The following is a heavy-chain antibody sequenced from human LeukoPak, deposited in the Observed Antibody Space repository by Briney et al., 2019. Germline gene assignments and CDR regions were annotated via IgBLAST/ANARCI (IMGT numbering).Heavy chain of an antibody. J-gene: IGHJ4*02. CDR1: GFTFDDYG. D-gene: IGHD2/OR15-2a*01. Sequence: GGSLRLSCAASGFTFDDYGMSWVRQAPGKGLVWVSRIRSDGSDTRYAESVKGRFTISRDNAKNTLYLQMNSLRAEDTAVYYCARDWFHAIDYWGQGTLVTVSS. CDR2: IRSDGSDT. CDR3: ARDWFHAIDY. V-gene: IGHV3-74*01.